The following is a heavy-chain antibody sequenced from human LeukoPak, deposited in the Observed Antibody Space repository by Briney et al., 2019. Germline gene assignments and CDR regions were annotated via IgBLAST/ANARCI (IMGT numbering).Heavy chain of an antibody. CDR1: GFIFSDYY. D-gene: IGHD3-22*01. CDR2: ISSGANTI. Sequence: KPGGSLRLSCAASGFIFSDYYMSWIRQAPGKGLEWVSSISSGANTIYYADSVKGRFTISRDNAKNSLYLQMNSLRAEDTAVYYCAKRLVITTYNWFDPWGQGTLVTVSS. CDR3: AKRLVITTYNWFDP. J-gene: IGHJ5*02. V-gene: IGHV3-11*01.